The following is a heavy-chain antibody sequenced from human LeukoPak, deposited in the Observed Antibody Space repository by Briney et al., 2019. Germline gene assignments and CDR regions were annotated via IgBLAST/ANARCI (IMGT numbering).Heavy chain of an antibody. J-gene: IGHJ3*02. V-gene: IGHV4-31*03. CDR1: GGSISSGGYY. CDR2: IYYSGST. CDR3: ARIGGDDAFDI. D-gene: IGHD4-23*01. Sequence: SETLSLTCTVSGGSISSGGYYWNWIRQHPGKGLEWIGYIYYSGSTYYNPSLKSRVTISVDTSKNQFSLKLSSVTAADTAVYYCARIGGDDAFDIWGQGTMVTVSS.